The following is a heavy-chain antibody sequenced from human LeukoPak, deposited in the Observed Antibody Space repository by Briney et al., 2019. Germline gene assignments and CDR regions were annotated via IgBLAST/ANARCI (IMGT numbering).Heavy chain of an antibody. Sequence: GGSLRLSCAASGFTFSNSWMAWVRQAPGKGLEWVANIKQDGGPKHYVDSLTGRFTISRDNPKSSLYLQMNSLRADDTAVYYCARDTDGSLDYWGQGTLVTVAS. J-gene: IGHJ4*02. CDR3: ARDTDGSLDY. V-gene: IGHV3-7*01. CDR2: IKQDGGPK. CDR1: GFTFSNSW. D-gene: IGHD1-26*01.